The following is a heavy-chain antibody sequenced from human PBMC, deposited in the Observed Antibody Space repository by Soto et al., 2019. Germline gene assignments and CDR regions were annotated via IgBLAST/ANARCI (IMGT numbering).Heavy chain of an antibody. D-gene: IGHD1-26*01. CDR3: ARDAISGSYSFDY. J-gene: IGHJ4*02. CDR1: GFTFSSYG. Sequence: PGGSLRLSCAASGFTFSSYGMHWVRQAPGKGLEWVAVIWYDGSNIYYADSVKGRFTISRDNSKNTLYLQMNSLRAEDTAVYYCARDAISGSYSFDYWGQGTLVTVSS. V-gene: IGHV3-33*01. CDR2: IWYDGSNI.